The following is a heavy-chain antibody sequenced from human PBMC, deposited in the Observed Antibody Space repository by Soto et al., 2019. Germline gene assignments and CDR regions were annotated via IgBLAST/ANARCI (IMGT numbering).Heavy chain of an antibody. J-gene: IGHJ5*02. CDR3: VHHVSASPAGWFDP. CDR1: GLSLSTSGEA. V-gene: IGHV2-5*02. Sequence: QITLKESGPTLVKPTQTLTLTCSFSGLSLSTSGEAVGWIRQPPGKALEWLALIYWDDDKLFNPTLKTRLTITKDPSKTRVVLTLTNMDPVDTATYSSVHHVSASPAGWFDPWGQGILVTVSS. D-gene: IGHD3-10*01. CDR2: IYWDDDK.